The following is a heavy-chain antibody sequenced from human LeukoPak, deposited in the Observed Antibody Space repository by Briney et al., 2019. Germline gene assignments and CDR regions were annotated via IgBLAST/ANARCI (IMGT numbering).Heavy chain of an antibody. V-gene: IGHV1-2*02. CDR2: INPNSGGT. CDR1: GYTFTVYY. Sequence: ASVTVSFTASGYTFTVYYMHWVRQAPGQGREWMGWINPNSGGTNYSQKFQGRVTMTRDTSISTAYMELSRLRSDDTAVYYCARSCGGDCYFYDAFDIWGQGTMVTVSS. D-gene: IGHD2-21*02. CDR3: ARSCGGDCYFYDAFDI. J-gene: IGHJ3*02.